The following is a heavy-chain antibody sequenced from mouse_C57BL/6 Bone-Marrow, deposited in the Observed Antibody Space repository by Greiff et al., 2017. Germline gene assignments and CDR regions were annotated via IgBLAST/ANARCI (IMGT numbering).Heavy chain of an antibody. CDR1: GFTFSDYG. V-gene: IGHV5-17*01. J-gene: IGHJ3*01. D-gene: IGHD6-1*01. CDR2: ISSGSSTI. CDR3: ARGAGQAWFAY. Sequence: EVKLVESGGGLVKPGGSLKLSCAASGFTFSDYGMHWVRQAPEKGLEWVAYISSGSSTIYYADTVKGRCTISRDNAKNTLFLQMTSLRSEDTAMYYCARGAGQAWFAYGGQGTLVTVSA.